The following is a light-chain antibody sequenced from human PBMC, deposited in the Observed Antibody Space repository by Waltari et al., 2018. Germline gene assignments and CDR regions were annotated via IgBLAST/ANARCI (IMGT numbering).Light chain of an antibody. J-gene: IGLJ2*01. V-gene: IGLV1-40*01. CDR3: QSFDNMLSGGVV. CDR1: TSNIGAGHD. CDR2: GNN. Sequence: QSVLTQPPSVSGTPGQRVTISCSGSTSNIGAGHDVHWYQHLPGTAPKLLIYGNNNRPSGVPDRFSGSKSGPSASLAITGLQADDEADYFCQSFDNMLSGGVVFGGGTKV.